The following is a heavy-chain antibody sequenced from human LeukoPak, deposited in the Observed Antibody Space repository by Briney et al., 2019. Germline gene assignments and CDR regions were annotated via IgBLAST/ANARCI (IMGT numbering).Heavy chain of an antibody. CDR2: INHSGST. Sequence: SETLSLTCAAYGGSFSGYYWSWIRQPPGKGLEWIGEINHSGSTNYNPSLKSRVTISVDTSKNQFSLKLSSVTAADTAVYYCARTTVTVSHFDYWGQGTLVTVSS. V-gene: IGHV4-34*01. D-gene: IGHD4-17*01. J-gene: IGHJ4*02. CDR3: ARTTVTVSHFDY. CDR1: GGSFSGYY.